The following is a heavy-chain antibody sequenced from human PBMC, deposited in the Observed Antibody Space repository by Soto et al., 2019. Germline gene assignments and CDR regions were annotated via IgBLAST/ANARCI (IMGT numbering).Heavy chain of an antibody. CDR2: IIPLFGTP. CDR1: GGIFSTYA. D-gene: IGHD3-3*01. J-gene: IGHJ4*02. Sequence: GASVKVSCKASGGIFSTYAISWLRQAPGQGLEWMGGIIPLFGTPNYAQRFQGRVTITADASTSTAYMELSRLRSEDTAVYYCARAYYDFWSGYYTSYFDFWGQGTLVTVSS. CDR3: ARAYYDFWSGYYTSYFDF. V-gene: IGHV1-69*13.